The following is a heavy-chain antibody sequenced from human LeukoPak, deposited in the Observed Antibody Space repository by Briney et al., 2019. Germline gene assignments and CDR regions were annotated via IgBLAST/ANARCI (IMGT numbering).Heavy chain of an antibody. J-gene: IGHJ3*02. CDR2: INPNSGGT. CDR1: GYTFSGYY. V-gene: IGHV1-2*02. CDR3: ARVSDSDRRHDAFDI. D-gene: IGHD2-15*01. Sequence: GASVKVSCMASGYTFSGYYMHWVRQAPGQGLEWMGWINPNSGGTNYAQKFQGRVTMTRDTSISTAYMELSRLRSDDTAVYYCARVSDSDRRHDAFDIWGQGTMVTVSS.